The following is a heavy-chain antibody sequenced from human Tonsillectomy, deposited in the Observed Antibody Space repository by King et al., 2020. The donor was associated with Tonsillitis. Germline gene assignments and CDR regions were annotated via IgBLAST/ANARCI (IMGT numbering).Heavy chain of an antibody. CDR3: ARDIGYDAFDI. V-gene: IGHV4-61*02. Sequence: QVPLQESGPGLVKPSQTLSLTCSVSGGSIGSGNYYWSWIRQTAGKGLEWIGRVYTRGNTNYNPALQSRLTISIDTSENKVSLRLNSVTAADTAVYYCARDIGYDAFDIWGQGTLVTVSS. CDR1: GGSIGSGNYY. J-gene: IGHJ3*02. D-gene: IGHD2-15*01. CDR2: VYTRGNT.